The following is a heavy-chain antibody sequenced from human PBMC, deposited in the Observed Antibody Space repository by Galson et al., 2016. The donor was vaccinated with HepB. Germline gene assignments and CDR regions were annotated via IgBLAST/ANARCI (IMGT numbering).Heavy chain of an antibody. D-gene: IGHD3-10*01. CDR2: INGGGGST. Sequence: SLRLSCAASGFTLTTYAMSWVRQTPGKGLEWVSGINGGGGSTYVANSVKGRFTISRDISKSALYLQMNSLRGEDAVVYYCVRVHDVTLNHLLGALEVWGQGTTVAVSS. CDR3: VRVHDVTLNHLLGALEV. CDR1: GFTLTTYA. J-gene: IGHJ6*02. V-gene: IGHV3-23*01.